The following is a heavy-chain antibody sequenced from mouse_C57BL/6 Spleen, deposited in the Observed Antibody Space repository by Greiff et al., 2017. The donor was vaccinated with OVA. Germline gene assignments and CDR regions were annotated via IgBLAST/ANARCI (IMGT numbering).Heavy chain of an antibody. CDR3: ARQATTAVATGGDMDY. D-gene: IGHD1-1*01. Sequence: EVMLVESGGDLVKPGGSLKLSCAASGFTFSSYGMSWVRQTPDKRLEWVATISSGGSYTYYPDSVKGRFTISRDNAKNTLYLQMSSLKSEDTAMYYCARQATTAVATGGDMDYWGQGTSVTVSS. V-gene: IGHV5-6*01. J-gene: IGHJ4*01. CDR1: GFTFSSYG. CDR2: ISSGGSYT.